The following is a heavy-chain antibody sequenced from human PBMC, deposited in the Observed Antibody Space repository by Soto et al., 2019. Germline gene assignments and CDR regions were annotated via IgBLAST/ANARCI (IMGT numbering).Heavy chain of an antibody. Sequence: SETLSLTCTVSGASISSNYWSWIRQPPGKGLEWIGYIYDSGSTNYSPSLQSRVTMSVDRSKNQFSLALTSVTAADTAAYFCGKYGRGTGWYYLDYWGQGILVTVSS. CDR3: GKYGRGTGWYYLDY. CDR2: IYDSGST. D-gene: IGHD6-19*01. CDR1: GASISSNY. J-gene: IGHJ4*02. V-gene: IGHV4-59*01.